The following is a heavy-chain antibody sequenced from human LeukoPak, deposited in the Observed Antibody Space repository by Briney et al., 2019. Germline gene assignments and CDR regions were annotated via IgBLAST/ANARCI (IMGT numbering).Heavy chain of an antibody. J-gene: IGHJ5*02. D-gene: IGHD4-17*01. CDR2: IYWDDDK. Sequence: SGPTLVNPTQTLTLTCTFSGFSLSTSGVGVGWIRQPPGKALEWLALIYWDDDKRYSPSLKSRLTITKDHSKNQVVLTMTNMDPVDTATYYCARTILYGDYGRFDLWGQGTLVTVSS. CDR1: GFSLSTSGVG. CDR3: ARTILYGDYGRFDL. V-gene: IGHV2-5*02.